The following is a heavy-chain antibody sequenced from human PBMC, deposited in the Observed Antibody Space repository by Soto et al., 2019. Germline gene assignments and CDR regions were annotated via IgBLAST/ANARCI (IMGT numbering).Heavy chain of an antibody. Sequence: QVQLVESGGGVVQPGRSLRLSCAASGFTFPRFGMHWVRQAPCKGLEWVALITYEGSQIYYADAVKGRFTISRDNGDNTLSLQMDNLRTEDTATYFCAKGRCEMNWANYYGLDVWGQGTTVTVS. V-gene: IGHV3-30*18. D-gene: IGHD7-27*01. CDR1: GFTFPRFG. J-gene: IGHJ6*02. CDR2: ITYEGSQI. CDR3: AKGRCEMNWANYYGLDV.